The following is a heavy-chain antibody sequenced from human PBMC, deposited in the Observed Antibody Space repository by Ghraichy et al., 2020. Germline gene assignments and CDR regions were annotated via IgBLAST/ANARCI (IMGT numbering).Heavy chain of an antibody. V-gene: IGHV4-31*03. J-gene: IGHJ6*02. CDR3: ASLTVTYYGMDV. Sequence: SETLSLTCTVSGGSISSGGYYWSWIRQHPGKGLEWIGYIYYSGSTYYTPSLKSRVTISVDTSKNQFSLKLSSVTAADTAVYYCASLTVTYYGMDVWGQGTTVTVSS. CDR2: IYYSGST. D-gene: IGHD4-17*01. CDR1: GGSISSGGYY.